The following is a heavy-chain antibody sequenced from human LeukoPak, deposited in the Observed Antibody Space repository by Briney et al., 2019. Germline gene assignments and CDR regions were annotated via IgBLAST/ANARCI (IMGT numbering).Heavy chain of an antibody. Sequence: SETLSLTCTVSGGSISSYYWSWIRQPPGKGLEWIGYIYYSGSTNYNPSLKSRVTISVDTSKNQFSLKLSSVTAADTAVYYCVRERTNYYDSSGYYWGQGSLVTVSS. J-gene: IGHJ4*02. D-gene: IGHD3-22*01. CDR3: VRERTNYYDSSGYY. CDR2: IYYSGST. V-gene: IGHV4-59*01. CDR1: GGSISSYY.